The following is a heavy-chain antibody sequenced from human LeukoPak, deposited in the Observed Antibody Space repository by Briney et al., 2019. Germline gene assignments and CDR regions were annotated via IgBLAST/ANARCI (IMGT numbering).Heavy chain of an antibody. CDR1: GFTFSSYS. D-gene: IGHD6-19*01. Sequence: GGSLRLSCAASGFTFSSYSMNWVRQARGRGLEGVSCISGSSCYKYSADSVKGRFTISRHNAKNQLYLQMNSLRAEDTAGYYCARDRDNVAGTRGYFDFWGQGTLVTVSS. J-gene: IGHJ4*02. CDR2: ISGSSCYK. CDR3: ARDRDNVAGTRGYFDF. V-gene: IGHV3-21*01.